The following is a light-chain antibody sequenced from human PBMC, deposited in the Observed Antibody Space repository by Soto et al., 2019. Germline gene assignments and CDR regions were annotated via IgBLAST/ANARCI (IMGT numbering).Light chain of an antibody. CDR2: GAS. Sequence: EIVMTQSPATLSVSPGERATLSCRASQSVASNLAWYQQKPGQAPRPLIYGASTRATGIPARFSGSGSGTELTLTITSLQSEDFAIYYCHQYDNWRGTFGQGTKVDIK. CDR3: HQYDNWRGT. J-gene: IGKJ1*01. CDR1: QSVASN. V-gene: IGKV3-15*01.